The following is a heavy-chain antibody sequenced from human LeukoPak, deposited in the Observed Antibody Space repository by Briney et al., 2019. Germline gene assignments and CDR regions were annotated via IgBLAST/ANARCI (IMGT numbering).Heavy chain of an antibody. J-gene: IGHJ4*02. Sequence: SETLSLTCAVSGYFISSGYYWGWIRQPPGKGLEWIGSIYHSGSTYYNPSLKSRVTISVDTSKNQFSLKLSSVTAADTAVYYCARVDSGTLVTTSYYFDYWGQGTLVTVSS. CDR2: IYHSGST. CDR1: GYFISSGYY. V-gene: IGHV4-38-2*01. CDR3: ARVDSGTLVTTSYYFDY. D-gene: IGHD4-17*01.